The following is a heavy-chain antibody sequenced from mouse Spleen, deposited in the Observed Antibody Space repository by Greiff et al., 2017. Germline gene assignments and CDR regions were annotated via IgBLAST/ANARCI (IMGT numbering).Heavy chain of an antibody. D-gene: IGHD2-3*01. V-gene: IGHV1-82*01. CDR2: IYPGDGDT. CDR3: ARRGGFYDGYYNWYFDV. Sequence: QVQLQQSGPELVKPGASVKISCKASGYAFSSSWMNWVKQRPGKGLEWIGRIYPGDGDTNYNGKFKGKATLTADKSSSTAYMQLSSLTSEDSAVYFCARRGGFYDGYYNWYFDVWGAGTTVTVSS. CDR1: GYAFSSSW. J-gene: IGHJ1*01.